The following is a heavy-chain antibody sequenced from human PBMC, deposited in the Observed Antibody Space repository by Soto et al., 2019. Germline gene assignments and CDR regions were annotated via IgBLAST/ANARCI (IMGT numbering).Heavy chain of an antibody. J-gene: IGHJ4*02. V-gene: IGHV3-23*01. CDR3: AKDTTAITMVRGGFSRYFDY. Sequence: GGSLRLSCAASGFTFSSYAMSWVRQAPGKGLEWVSAISGSGGSTYYADSVKGRFTISRDNSKNTLYLQMNSLRAEDTAVYYCAKDTTAITMVRGGFSRYFDYWGQGTLVTVSS. CDR2: ISGSGGST. D-gene: IGHD3-10*01. CDR1: GFTFSSYA.